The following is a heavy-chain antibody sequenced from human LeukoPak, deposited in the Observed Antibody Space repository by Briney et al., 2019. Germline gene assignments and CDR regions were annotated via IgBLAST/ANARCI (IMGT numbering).Heavy chain of an antibody. J-gene: IGHJ4*02. CDR2: ISPNTGDT. CDR3: VRIGEDY. Sequence: ALVKVSCKTSGYTFTGYYLHWVRQAPRQGLQWMGWISPNTGDTNYAQKFQGRVTMSRDTSISTAYMELSRLTSDDTAVYYCVRIGEDYWGQGTLVTVSS. V-gene: IGHV1-2*02. CDR1: GYTFTGYY. D-gene: IGHD3-10*01.